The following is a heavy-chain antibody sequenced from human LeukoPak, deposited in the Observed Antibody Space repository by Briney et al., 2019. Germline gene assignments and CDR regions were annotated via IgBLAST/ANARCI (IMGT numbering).Heavy chain of an antibody. CDR1: GGSISSSAYY. CDR2: IHSSGST. V-gene: IGHV4-39*07. Sequence: SETLSLTCTVSGGSISSSAYYWGWVRRPPGKGLEWIGSIHSSGSTYYNPSLKSRVTISVDTSKNQFSLRLTSMTAADTAIYYCARDSMVRGVITTRWFDPWGQGTLVTVSS. CDR3: ARDSMVRGVITTRWFDP. J-gene: IGHJ5*02. D-gene: IGHD3-10*01.